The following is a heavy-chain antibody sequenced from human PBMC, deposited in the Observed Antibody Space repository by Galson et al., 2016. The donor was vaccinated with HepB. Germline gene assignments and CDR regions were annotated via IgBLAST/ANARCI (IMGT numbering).Heavy chain of an antibody. D-gene: IGHD1-1*01. CDR3: AKDWARGWNVNGFDV. Sequence: LRLSCAASGFTLSNYGIHWVRQAPGKGLEWVAVTWLDGSNEYYTDSVKGRFTISRDNSKNTAYLQMNSLRADDTAVYYCAKDWARGWNVNGFDVWGQGTMVTVSS. V-gene: IGHV3-33*06. J-gene: IGHJ3*01. CDR2: TWLDGSNE. CDR1: GFTLSNYG.